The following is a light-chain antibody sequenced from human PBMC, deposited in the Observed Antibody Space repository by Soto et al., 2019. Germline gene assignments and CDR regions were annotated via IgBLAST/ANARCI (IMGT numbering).Light chain of an antibody. J-gene: IGKJ1*01. CDR3: QQYGSYSPWT. Sequence: DIQMTQSPTTLSASVGDRVTITCRASQSIGSWLAWYQQKPGKAPKLLIYKASTLESGVPSRFSGSGSGTDFILTISSLQPDDFASYYCQQYGSYSPWTFGQGTKVEIK. V-gene: IGKV1-5*03. CDR1: QSIGSW. CDR2: KAS.